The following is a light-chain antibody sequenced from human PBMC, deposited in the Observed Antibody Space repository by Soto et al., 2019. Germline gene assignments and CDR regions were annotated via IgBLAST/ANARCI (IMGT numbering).Light chain of an antibody. Sequence: QSVLTQPPSVSGAPGQRVTISCTGSSSNIGAGYDVHWYQQLPGTAPKLLIFGHSNRPSGVPDRFSGSKSGTSASLAITGLQAEDEADYYCQSYYGSLGGFGTWTKLTVL. CDR1: SSNIGAGYD. J-gene: IGLJ1*01. CDR2: GHS. CDR3: QSYYGSLGG. V-gene: IGLV1-40*01.